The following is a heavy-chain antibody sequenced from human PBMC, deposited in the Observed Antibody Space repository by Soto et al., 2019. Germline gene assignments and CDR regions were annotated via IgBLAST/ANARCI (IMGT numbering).Heavy chain of an antibody. CDR1: GGSISSYY. D-gene: IGHD6-13*01. J-gene: IGHJ5*02. Sequence: SETLFLTCTVSGGSISSYYWSWIRQPPGKGLEWIGYIYYSGSTNYNPSLKSRVTISVDTSKNQFSLKLSSVTAADTAVYYCARRGAAAGSPYNWFDPWGQGTLVTVSS. V-gene: IGHV4-59*08. CDR3: ARRGAAAGSPYNWFDP. CDR2: IYYSGST.